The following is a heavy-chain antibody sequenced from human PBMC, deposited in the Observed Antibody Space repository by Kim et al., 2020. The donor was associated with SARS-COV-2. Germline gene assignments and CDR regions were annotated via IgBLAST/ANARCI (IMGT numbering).Heavy chain of an antibody. J-gene: IGHJ4*02. V-gene: IGHV3-33*01. CDR3: ARDLGSYSFTFDY. D-gene: IGHD1-26*01. Sequence: YYADSVKGRFTISRDNSKNTLYLQMNSLRAEDTAVYYCARDLGSYSFTFDYWGQGTLVTVSS.